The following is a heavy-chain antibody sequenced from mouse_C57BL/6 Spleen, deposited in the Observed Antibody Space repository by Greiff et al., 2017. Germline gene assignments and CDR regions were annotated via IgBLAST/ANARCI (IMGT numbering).Heavy chain of an antibody. CDR3: ARPALLYYYAMDY. CDR2: ISGGGGNT. Sequence: EVKVVESGGGLVKPGGSLKLSCAASGFTFSSYTMSWVRQTPEKRLEWVATISGGGGNTYYPDSVKGRFTISRDNAENTLYLQMSSLRSEDTALYYCARPALLYYYAMDYWGQGTSVTVSS. J-gene: IGHJ4*01. CDR1: GFTFSSYT. V-gene: IGHV5-9*01. D-gene: IGHD1-1*01.